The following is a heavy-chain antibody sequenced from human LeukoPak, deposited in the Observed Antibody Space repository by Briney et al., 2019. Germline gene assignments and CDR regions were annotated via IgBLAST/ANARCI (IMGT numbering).Heavy chain of an antibody. CDR1: GFTFSPYN. V-gene: IGHV3-21*04. D-gene: IGHD6-19*01. Sequence: GGSLRLSCAASGFTFSPYNMNWVRQAPGKGLEWVSAISSSSSYIYYADSVKGRFTISRDNAKNSLYLQMNSLRAEDTAVYYCAKSRMAVAVAAPFDYWGQGTLVTVSS. J-gene: IGHJ4*02. CDR2: ISSSSSYI. CDR3: AKSRMAVAVAAPFDY.